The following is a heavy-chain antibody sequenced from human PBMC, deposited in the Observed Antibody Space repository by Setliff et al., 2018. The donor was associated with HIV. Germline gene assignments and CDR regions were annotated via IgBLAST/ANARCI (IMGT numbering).Heavy chain of an antibody. CDR3: ARTSYNFWGGPDS. Sequence: SETLSLTCTVSGGSISDHYWSWIRQPPGKGLEWIGTIYHSGRTTYSPSLKSRLTISVDTSNNRFSLRLSSVSAADTAVYYCARTSYNFWGGPDSWGQGTLVTVSS. D-gene: IGHD3-3*01. CDR2: IYHSGRT. V-gene: IGHV4-59*08. CDR1: GGSISDHY. J-gene: IGHJ4*02.